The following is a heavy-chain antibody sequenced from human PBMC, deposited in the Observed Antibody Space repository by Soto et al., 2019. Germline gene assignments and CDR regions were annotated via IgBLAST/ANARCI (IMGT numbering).Heavy chain of an antibody. J-gene: IGHJ3*01. CDR3: ASDKDSGSGDF. D-gene: IGHD1-26*01. Sequence: ASVKVSSKASGYTFTSYGISWLRQAPGQGLEWMGWISAYNGNTNYAQKLQGRVTMTTDTSTSTAYMELRSLRSDDTAVYYCASDKDSGSGDFWGQGTMDIGSS. CDR1: GYTFTSYG. CDR2: ISAYNGNT. V-gene: IGHV1-18*04.